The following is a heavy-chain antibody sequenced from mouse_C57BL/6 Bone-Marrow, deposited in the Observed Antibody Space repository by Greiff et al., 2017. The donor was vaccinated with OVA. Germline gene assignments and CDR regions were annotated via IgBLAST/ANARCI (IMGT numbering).Heavy chain of an antibody. CDR3: ARPLHYYGSSYLYYFYD. CDR1: GYTFTSYG. J-gene: IGHJ2*01. CDR2: IYPRSGNT. D-gene: IGHD1-1*01. Sequence: QVQLQQSGAELARPGASVKLSCKASGYTFTSYGINWVKQSTGQGLEWIGEIYPRSGNTYYNEKFKGKATLTADKSSSTAYMELRSLTSEDSAVYCWARPLHYYGSSYLYYFYDWGHGPTLSVST. V-gene: IGHV1-81*01.